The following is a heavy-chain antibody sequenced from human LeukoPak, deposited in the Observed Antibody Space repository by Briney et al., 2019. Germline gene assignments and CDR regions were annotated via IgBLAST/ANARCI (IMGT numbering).Heavy chain of an antibody. J-gene: IGHJ4*02. CDR3: AKGVGATQPYFDY. D-gene: IGHD1-26*01. V-gene: IGHV3-30*18. CDR2: ISYDGSNK. Sequence: GRSLRLSRAASGFTFSSYGMHWVRQAPGKGLEWVAVISYDGSNKYYADSVKGRFTISRDNSKNTLYLQMNSLRAEDTAVYYCAKGVGATQPYFDYWGQGTLVTVSS. CDR1: GFTFSSYG.